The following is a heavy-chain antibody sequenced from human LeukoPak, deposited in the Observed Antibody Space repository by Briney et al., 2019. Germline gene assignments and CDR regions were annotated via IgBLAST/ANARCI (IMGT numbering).Heavy chain of an antibody. CDR3: ARDDGSFYSAI. Sequence: SETLSLTWAVSGYSISSGYFWGWIRQPPGKGLEWIGSMYHSGSTHYNPSLKSRVTISVDTSKNQFSLKLSSVTAADTAVYYCARDDGSFYSAIWGQGTMVTVSS. CDR2: MYHSGST. V-gene: IGHV4-38-2*02. D-gene: IGHD1-26*01. CDR1: GYSISSGYF. J-gene: IGHJ3*02.